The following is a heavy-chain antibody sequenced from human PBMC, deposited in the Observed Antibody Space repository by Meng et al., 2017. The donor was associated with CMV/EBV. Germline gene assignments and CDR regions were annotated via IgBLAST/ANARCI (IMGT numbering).Heavy chain of an antibody. Sequence: GGSLRLSCTASGFTFGDYAMSWVRQAPGKGLEWVGFIRSKAYGGTTEYAASVKGRFTISRDDSKSIAYLQMNSLKTEDTAVYYCTRATVTTYYYYYGMDVWGQGTTVTVSS. CDR2: IRSKAYGGTT. V-gene: IGHV3-49*04. J-gene: IGHJ6*02. CDR3: TRATVTTYYYYYGMDV. CDR1: GFTFGDYA. D-gene: IGHD4-11*01.